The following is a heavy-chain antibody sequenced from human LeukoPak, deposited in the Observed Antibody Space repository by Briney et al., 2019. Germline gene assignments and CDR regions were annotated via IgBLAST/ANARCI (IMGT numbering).Heavy chain of an antibody. V-gene: IGHV4-59*01. CDR1: GGSISNYY. D-gene: IGHD4-17*01. Sequence: SETLSLTCTVSGGSISNYYWNWIRQPPGKGLEWIGYIYYSGSTNYNPSLKSRVTISVDTSKNQFSLKLSSVTAADTAVYYCARGRNDYGYYSDYWGQGTLVTVSS. CDR3: ARGRNDYGYYSDY. J-gene: IGHJ4*02. CDR2: IYYSGST.